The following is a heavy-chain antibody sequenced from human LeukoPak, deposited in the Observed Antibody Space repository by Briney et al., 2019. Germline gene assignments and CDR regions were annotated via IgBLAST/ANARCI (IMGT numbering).Heavy chain of an antibody. V-gene: IGHV4-61*02. J-gene: IGHJ5*02. Sequence: NPSQTLSITCTVSGGYISSGSYYWSWIRQPAGTGLEWIGRIYTSGSTNYNPSLKSRVTISVDTSKNQFSLKLSSVTAADTAVYYCARAREGAAAGPRMNWFDPWGQGTLVTVSS. CDR1: GGYISSGSYY. CDR3: ARAREGAAAGPRMNWFDP. CDR2: IYTSGST. D-gene: IGHD6-13*01.